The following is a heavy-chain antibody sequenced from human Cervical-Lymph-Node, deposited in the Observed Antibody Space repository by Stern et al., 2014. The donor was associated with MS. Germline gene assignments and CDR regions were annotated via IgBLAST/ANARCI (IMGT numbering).Heavy chain of an antibody. CDR3: ASLVGEA. Sequence: VQLVESEAEVKKPGASVKVSCKASGYIFTSYGINWVRQAPGQGLEWMGWISTYNGKTNYAQKLQGRVPMTTATSTSTAYMELRSLRSDDTAVYYCASLVGEAWGQGTLVTVSS. CDR1: GYIFTSYG. J-gene: IGHJ4*02. D-gene: IGHD3-3*01. CDR2: ISTYNGKT. V-gene: IGHV1-18*01.